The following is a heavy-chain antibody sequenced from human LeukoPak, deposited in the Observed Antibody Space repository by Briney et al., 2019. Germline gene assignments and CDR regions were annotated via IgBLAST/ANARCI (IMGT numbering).Heavy chain of an antibody. Sequence: ASVKVSCKASGGTFSSYAISWVRQAPGQGLEWMGGIIPIFGTANYAQKFQGRVTITADESTSTAYMELSSLRPEDTAVYYCARDLGDYGDYSAFDYWGQGTLVTVSS. V-gene: IGHV1-69*13. CDR3: ARDLGDYGDYSAFDY. J-gene: IGHJ4*02. CDR2: IIPIFGTA. D-gene: IGHD4-17*01. CDR1: GGTFSSYA.